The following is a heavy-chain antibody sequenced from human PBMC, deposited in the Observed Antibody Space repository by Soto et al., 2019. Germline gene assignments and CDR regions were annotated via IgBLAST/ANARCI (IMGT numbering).Heavy chain of an antibody. CDR3: ARDLASNTGVGDWYFDL. V-gene: IGHV1-69*12. Sequence: QVQLVQSGAEVKKPGSSVKVSCKASGGTFSSYAISWVRQAPGQGLEWMGGIIPIFGTANYAQKFQGRVTITADVSTSTAYMELSSLRSEDTAVYYCARDLASNTGVGDWYFDLWGRGTLVTVSS. J-gene: IGHJ2*01. CDR1: GGTFSSYA. D-gene: IGHD7-27*01. CDR2: IIPIFGTA.